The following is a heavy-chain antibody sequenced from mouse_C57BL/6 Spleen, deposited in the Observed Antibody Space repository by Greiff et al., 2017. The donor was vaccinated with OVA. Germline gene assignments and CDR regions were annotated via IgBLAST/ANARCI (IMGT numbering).Heavy chain of an antibody. Sequence: QVQLQQSGAELARPGASVKLSCKASGYTFTSYGISWVKQRTGQGLEWIGEIYPRSGNTYYNEKFKGKATLTADKSSSTAYMELRSLTSGDSAVYFCARERTGTAYWGQGTLVTVSA. CDR2: IYPRSGNT. CDR3: ARERTGTAY. V-gene: IGHV1-81*01. J-gene: IGHJ3*01. CDR1: GYTFTSYG. D-gene: IGHD4-1*01.